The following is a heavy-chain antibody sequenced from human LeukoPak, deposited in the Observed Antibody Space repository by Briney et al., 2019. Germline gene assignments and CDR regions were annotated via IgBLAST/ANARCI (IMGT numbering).Heavy chain of an antibody. Sequence: GGSLRLSCAASGFTFGDYYMSWIRQAPGKGLEWVSYISSSSSYTKYADSVKGRFTISRDNAKNSLYLQVNSLRAEDTAVYYCARGTGTTAYFDYWGQGTLVTVSS. CDR3: ARGTGTTAYFDY. D-gene: IGHD1-1*01. J-gene: IGHJ4*02. CDR1: GFTFGDYY. CDR2: ISSSSSYT. V-gene: IGHV3-11*06.